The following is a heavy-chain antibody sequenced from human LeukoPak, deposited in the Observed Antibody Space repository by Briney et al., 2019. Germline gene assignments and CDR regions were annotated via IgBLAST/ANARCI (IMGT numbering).Heavy chain of an antibody. J-gene: IGHJ4*02. D-gene: IGHD3-3*01. CDR2: IKQDGSEK. CDR3: AREGLQFLDPHPYYFAS. Sequence: GGSLRLSCAASGFTFSSYWMSWVRQAPGKGLEWVANIKQDGSEKYYVDSVKGRFTISRDNAKNSLYLQMNSLRAEDTAVYYCAREGLQFLDPHPYYFASWGKEPLVTVSS. V-gene: IGHV3-7*01. CDR1: GFTFSSYW.